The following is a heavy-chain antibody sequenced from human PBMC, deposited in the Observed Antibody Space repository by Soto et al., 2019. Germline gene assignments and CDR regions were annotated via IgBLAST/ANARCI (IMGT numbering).Heavy chain of an antibody. V-gene: IGHV3-21*01. CDR2: ISSSSYI. Sequence: GGSLRLSCAASGFTFSSYSMNWVRQAPGKGLEWVSSISSSSYIYYADSVKGRFTISRDNAKNSLYLQMNSLRAEDTAVYYCARDSSGWYGKYYFDYWGQGTLVTVSS. D-gene: IGHD6-19*01. CDR1: GFTFSSYS. J-gene: IGHJ4*02. CDR3: ARDSSGWYGKYYFDY.